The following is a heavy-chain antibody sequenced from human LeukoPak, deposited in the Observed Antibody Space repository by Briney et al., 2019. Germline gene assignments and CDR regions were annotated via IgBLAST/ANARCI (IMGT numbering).Heavy chain of an antibody. CDR2: IYTSGST. D-gene: IGHD2-21*02. V-gene: IGHV4-61*02. CDR3: ARELVTAKNWFDP. J-gene: IGHJ5*02. Sequence: SETLSLTCTVSGGSISSGSYYWSWIRQPAGKGLEWIGRIYTSGSTNYNPSLKSRVTMSVDTSKSQFSLKLSSVTAADTAVYYCARELVTAKNWFDPWGQGTLVTVSS. CDR1: GGSISSGSYY.